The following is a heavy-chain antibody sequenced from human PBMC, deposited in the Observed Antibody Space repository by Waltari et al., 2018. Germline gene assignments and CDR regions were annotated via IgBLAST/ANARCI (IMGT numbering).Heavy chain of an antibody. J-gene: IGHJ4*02. D-gene: IGHD3-22*01. Sequence: EVHLVESGGGLVQPGGSLRLSCVGSGSTFSNSWMTWVRQVPGKWLEWVGNIKQDGGGKYYVDSVKGRFTISRDNAKNALYLQMNSLRAEDTAVYYCATRPHKSARDVYYGVFDYWGRGTLVTVSS. CDR1: GSTFSNSW. CDR2: IKQDGGGK. CDR3: ATRPHKSARDVYYGVFDY. V-gene: IGHV3-7*01.